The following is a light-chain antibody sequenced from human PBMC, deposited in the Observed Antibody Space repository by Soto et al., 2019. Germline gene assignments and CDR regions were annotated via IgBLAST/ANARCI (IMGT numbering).Light chain of an antibody. CDR1: QSVSTN. J-gene: IGKJ1*01. Sequence: EIVETQSPAALSVSPWERATPPFTASQSVSTNLAWYQQKPGQAPRLLIYGASTRATGIPARFTGSRSGTEFTLTIRRLQSEDFAVYHCQQYNSWPLTFGQGTKVDIK. CDR3: QQYNSWPLT. V-gene: IGKV3-15*01. CDR2: GAS.